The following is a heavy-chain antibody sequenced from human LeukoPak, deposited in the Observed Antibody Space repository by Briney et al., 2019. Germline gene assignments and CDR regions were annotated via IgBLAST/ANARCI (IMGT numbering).Heavy chain of an antibody. CDR2: INSDGRST. CDR1: GFTFSSYL. V-gene: IGHV3-74*01. D-gene: IGHD3-22*01. Sequence: PGGSLRLSCAASGFTFSSYLMHWVRQAPGKGLMWVSRINSDGRSTSYADSVKGRFTISRDNAKNTLYLQMNSLRAEDTAVYYCARDLYDSLGYWGQGTLVTVSS. CDR3: ARDLYDSLGY. J-gene: IGHJ4*02.